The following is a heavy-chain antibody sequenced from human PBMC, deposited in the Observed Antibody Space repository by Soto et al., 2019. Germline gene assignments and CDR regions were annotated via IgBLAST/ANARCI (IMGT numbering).Heavy chain of an antibody. D-gene: IGHD3-22*01. V-gene: IGHV3-74*01. CDR2: INSDGSST. CDR3: ARDSNYSDSSGPGDY. CDR1: GFTFSSYW. Sequence: PGGSLRLSCAASGFTFSSYWMHWVRQAPGKGLVWVSRINSDGSSTSYADSVKGRFTISRDNAKNTLYLQMNSLRAEDTAVYYCARDSNYSDSSGPGDYWGQGTLVTVPQ. J-gene: IGHJ4*02.